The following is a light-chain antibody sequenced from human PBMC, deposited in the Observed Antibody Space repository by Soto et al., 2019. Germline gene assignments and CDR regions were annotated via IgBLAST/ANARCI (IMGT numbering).Light chain of an antibody. J-gene: IGLJ2*01. CDR3: QSYEGSRSVVV. V-gene: IGLV1-40*01. CDR2: ANN. CDR1: SSNIGAGND. Sequence: QSVLAQPPSVAGAPGQRVTISCTGSSSNIGAGNDVHWYQQLPGTTPRLLIYANNRRPSGVPDRFSGSRSGTSASLAITGLQTEDEADYYCQSYEGSRSVVVFGGGTKVTVL.